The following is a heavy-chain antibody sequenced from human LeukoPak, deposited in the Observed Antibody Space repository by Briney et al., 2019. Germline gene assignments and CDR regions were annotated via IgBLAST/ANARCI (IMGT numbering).Heavy chain of an antibody. CDR3: ARCGEPSYDILTGYSRFDN. D-gene: IGHD3-9*01. V-gene: IGHV1-46*01. J-gene: IGHJ4*02. Sequence: ASVKVSCKASGYTFTSYYMHWVRQAPGQGLEWMGIINPSGGTTSYAQKFQGRVTMTRDTSTSTVYMELSSLRSEDTAVYYCARCGEPSYDILTGYSRFDNWGQGTLVTVSS. CDR1: GYTFTSYY. CDR2: INPSGGTT.